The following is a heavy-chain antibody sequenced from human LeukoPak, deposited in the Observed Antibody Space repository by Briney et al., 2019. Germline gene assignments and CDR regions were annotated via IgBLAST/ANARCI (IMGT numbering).Heavy chain of an antibody. D-gene: IGHD2-15*01. CDR2: IYSDRST. CDR3: ARDSAFSSYSN. CDR1: GFTINNNY. J-gene: IGHJ1*01. V-gene: IGHV3-53*01. Sequence: GGSLRLSCTASGFTINNNYMSWVRQAPGKGLEWVAIIYSDRSTYYPESVKGRFTIPRDDSKNMLLLQMDSLRVEDTAIYYCARDSAFSSYSNWGQGTLVTVSS.